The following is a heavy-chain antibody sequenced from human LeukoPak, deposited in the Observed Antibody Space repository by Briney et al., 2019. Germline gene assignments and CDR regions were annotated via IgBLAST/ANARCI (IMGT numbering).Heavy chain of an antibody. Sequence: ASLKVSCKTSGYTFTTYGISWLRQAPGQGLEWMGWISAHKGDTEYAQKFQGRVTMTRNTSISTAYMELSSLRSEDTAVYYCARAWSYYYDSSGYYYYGMDVWGQGTTVTVSS. D-gene: IGHD3-22*01. J-gene: IGHJ6*02. CDR3: ARAWSYYYDSSGYYYYGMDV. V-gene: IGHV1-8*01. CDR1: GYTFTTYG. CDR2: ISAHKGDT.